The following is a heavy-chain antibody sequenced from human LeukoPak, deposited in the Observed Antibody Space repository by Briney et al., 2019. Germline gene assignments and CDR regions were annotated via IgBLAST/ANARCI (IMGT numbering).Heavy chain of an antibody. D-gene: IGHD3-3*01. CDR1: GFTFSSYS. CDR3: ARGYYDFWSGQTGIDY. V-gene: IGHV3-21*01. J-gene: IGHJ4*02. Sequence: GGSLRLSCAASGFTFSSYSMNWVRQAPGKGLEWVSSISSSSSYIYYADSVKGRFTISRDNAKNSLYLQMNSLRAEDTAVYYCARGYYDFWSGQTGIDYWGQGTLVTVSS. CDR2: ISSSSSYI.